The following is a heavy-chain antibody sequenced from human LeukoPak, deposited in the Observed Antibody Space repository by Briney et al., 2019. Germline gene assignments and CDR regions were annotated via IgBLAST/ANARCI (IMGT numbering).Heavy chain of an antibody. CDR2: ISSSSSYI. D-gene: IGHD3-22*01. Sequence: RGSLRLSCAASGFTFSSYSMNWVRQAPGKGLEWVSSISSSSSYIYYADSVKGRFTISRDNAKNSLYLQMNSLRAEDTAVYYCARSLSSGYYYSWGQGTLVTVSS. V-gene: IGHV3-21*01. CDR3: ARSLSSGYYYS. CDR1: GFTFSSYS. J-gene: IGHJ4*02.